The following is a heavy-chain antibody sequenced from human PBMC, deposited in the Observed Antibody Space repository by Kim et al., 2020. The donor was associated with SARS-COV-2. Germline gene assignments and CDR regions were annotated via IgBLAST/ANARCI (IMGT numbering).Heavy chain of an antibody. D-gene: IGHD1-20*01. V-gene: IGHV3-30*03. CDR3: ASPVFNWNDEGADY. Sequence: GGSLRLSCAASGFTFSSYGMHWVRQAPGKGLEWVAVISYDGSNKYYADSVKGRFTISRDNSKNTLYLQMNSLRAEDTAVYYCASPVFNWNDEGADYWGQGTLVTVSS. J-gene: IGHJ4*02. CDR1: GFTFSSYG. CDR2: ISYDGSNK.